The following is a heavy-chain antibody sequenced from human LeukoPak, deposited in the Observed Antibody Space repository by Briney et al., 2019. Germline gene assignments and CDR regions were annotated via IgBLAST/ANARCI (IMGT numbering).Heavy chain of an antibody. V-gene: IGHV3-7*01. Sequence: GGSLRLSCAASGFTFSSYWMSWVRQAPGKGLEWVANIKQDGSEKYYVDSVKGRFTISRDNAKNSLYLQMNSLRAEDTAVYYCARETDSSGYLPEYFDYWGQGTLVTVSS. CDR1: GFTFSSYW. CDR3: ARETDSSGYLPEYFDY. CDR2: IKQDGSEK. D-gene: IGHD3-22*01. J-gene: IGHJ4*02.